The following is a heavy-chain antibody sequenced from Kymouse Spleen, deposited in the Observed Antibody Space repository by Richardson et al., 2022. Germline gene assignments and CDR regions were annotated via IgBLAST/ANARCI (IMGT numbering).Heavy chain of an antibody. CDR2: IGTAGDT. CDR1: GFTFSSYD. CDR3: ARGWSGYYRDAFDI. V-gene: IGHV3-13*01. Sequence: EVQLVESGGGLVQPGGSLRLSCAASGFTFSSYDMHWVRQATGKGLEWVSAIGTAGDTYYPGSVKGRFTISRENAKNSLYLQMNSLRAGDTAVYYCARGWSGYYRDAFDIWGQGTMVTVSS. D-gene: IGHD3-3*01. J-gene: IGHJ3*02.